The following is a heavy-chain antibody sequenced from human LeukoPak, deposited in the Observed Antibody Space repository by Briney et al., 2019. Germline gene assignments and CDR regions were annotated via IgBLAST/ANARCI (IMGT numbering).Heavy chain of an antibody. J-gene: IGHJ4*02. CDR2: IRGSSDVI. D-gene: IGHD2-8*01. Sequence: PGGSLRLSCAASGFTFSSHAMSWVRQAPGKGLEWVSLIRGSSDVIEYADSVRGRFTVSRDNSKNTLYLHMNSLRAEDTALYYCAKAPDFTDTKHELDYWGQGTLVTVSS. CDR1: GFTFSSHA. CDR3: AKAPDFTDTKHELDY. V-gene: IGHV3-23*01.